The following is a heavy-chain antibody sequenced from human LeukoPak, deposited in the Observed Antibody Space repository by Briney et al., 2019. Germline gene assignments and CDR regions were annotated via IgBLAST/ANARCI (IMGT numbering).Heavy chain of an antibody. Sequence: PGGSLRLSCAASGFTFSSYWMHWVRHAPGKGLVWVSRINSDGSSTSYADSVKGRFTISRDNAKNSLYLQMHSLRAEDTAVYYCAGPMGPAVIFGFDYWGQGTLVTVSS. CDR2: INSDGSST. J-gene: IGHJ4*02. CDR3: AGPMGPAVIFGFDY. D-gene: IGHD2-2*01. CDR1: GFTFSSYW. V-gene: IGHV3-74*01.